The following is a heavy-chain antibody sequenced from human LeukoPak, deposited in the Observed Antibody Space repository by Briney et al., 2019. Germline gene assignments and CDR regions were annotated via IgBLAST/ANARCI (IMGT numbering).Heavy chain of an antibody. J-gene: IGHJ4*02. CDR3: VKDDGWVKYAN. CDR2: IRADAVTT. V-gene: IGHV3-23*01. D-gene: IGHD2-2*01. Sequence: PGGSLRLSCATSGFIFSHHGMNWVRQAPGKGLEWVSGIRADAVTTYYADSVKGRFIISRDNSKNTVYLQMNSLSAEDAAVYYCVKDDGWVKYANWGQGTLVTVSS. CDR1: GFIFSHHG.